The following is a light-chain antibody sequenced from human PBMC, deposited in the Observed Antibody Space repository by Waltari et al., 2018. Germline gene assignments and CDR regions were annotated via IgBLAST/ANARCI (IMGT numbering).Light chain of an antibody. CDR3: SAYTATDTYV. CDR1: RRDLCLYDS. J-gene: IGLJ1*01. CDR2: DVS. Sequence: SALTQPASMSGSPGQSIPIPRTGTRRDLCLYDSVPRYHQPPGKAPKLIISDVSQRPSWVTARFSGSKSGYTASLTISGLQTEDEADYYCSAYTATDTYVFGSGTTVTVL. V-gene: IGLV2-14*03.